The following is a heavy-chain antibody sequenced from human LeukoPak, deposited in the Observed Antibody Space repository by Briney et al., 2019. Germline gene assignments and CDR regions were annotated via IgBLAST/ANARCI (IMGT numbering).Heavy chain of an antibody. J-gene: IGHJ2*01. CDR2: INPNSGGT. Sequence: GASVKVSCKASEYTFTGYYMHWVRQAPGRGLEWMGWINPNSGGTHYAPKFQGRVTMTRDTSISTAYMELSRLRSDNTAVYYCARGPYVPFPNWYFDLWGRGTLVTVSS. V-gene: IGHV1-2*02. CDR1: EYTFTGYY. CDR3: ARGPYVPFPNWYFDL. D-gene: IGHD3-10*02.